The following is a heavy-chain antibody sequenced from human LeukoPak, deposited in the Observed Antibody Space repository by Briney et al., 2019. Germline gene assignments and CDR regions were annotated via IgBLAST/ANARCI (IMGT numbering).Heavy chain of an antibody. J-gene: IGHJ4*02. V-gene: IGHV3-64*01. CDR2: ISTDGRST. Sequence: GGSLRLSCAASGFTFSRYGMHWVRQAPGKGLEYVSAISTDGRSTYYASSVQGRFTISRDNSKNTLYLQMGSLRAEDMAVYYCARVNYYYDSSGLDYWGQGTLVTVSS. CDR3: ARVNYYYDSSGLDY. D-gene: IGHD3-22*01. CDR1: GFTFSRYG.